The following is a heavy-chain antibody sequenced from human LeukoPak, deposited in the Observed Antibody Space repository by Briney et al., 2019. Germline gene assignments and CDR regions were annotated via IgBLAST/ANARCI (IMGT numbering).Heavy chain of an antibody. V-gene: IGHV3-53*01. CDR1: GFTVSSNY. CDR2: IYSGGST. D-gene: IGHD6-13*01. Sequence: GGSLRLSCAASGFTVSSNYMSWVRQAPGKGLEWVSVIYSGGSTYYADSVKGRFTISRDNSKNTLYLQTNSLRAEDTAVYYCAREEAAAGTVHFDYWGQGTLVTVSS. CDR3: AREEAAAGTVHFDY. J-gene: IGHJ4*02.